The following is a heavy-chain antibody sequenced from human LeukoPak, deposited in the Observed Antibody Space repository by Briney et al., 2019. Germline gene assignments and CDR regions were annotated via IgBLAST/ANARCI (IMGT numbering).Heavy chain of an antibody. Sequence: GGSLRLSCAASGFTFSSYSMNWVRQAPGKGLEWVSSISSSSSYIYYADSVKGRFTISRDNDKNSLYLQMNSLRAEDTAVYYCASGTTVTMDYFDYWGQGTLVTVSS. J-gene: IGHJ4*02. CDR2: ISSSSSYI. CDR1: GFTFSSYS. CDR3: ASGTTVTMDYFDY. V-gene: IGHV3-21*01. D-gene: IGHD4-17*01.